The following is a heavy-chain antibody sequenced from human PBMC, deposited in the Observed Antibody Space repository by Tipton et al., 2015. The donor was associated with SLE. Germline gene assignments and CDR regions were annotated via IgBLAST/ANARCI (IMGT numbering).Heavy chain of an antibody. Sequence: SLRLSCAASGFTFSSYWMSWVRQAPGKGLEWVANIKQDGSEKYYVDSVKGRFTISRDNAKNSLYLQMNSLRAEDTAVYYCARGSRGLNHDAFDIWGQGTMVTVSS. CDR3: ARGSRGLNHDAFDI. J-gene: IGHJ3*02. V-gene: IGHV3-7*02. CDR2: IKQDGSEK. CDR1: GFTFSSYW. D-gene: IGHD3-10*01.